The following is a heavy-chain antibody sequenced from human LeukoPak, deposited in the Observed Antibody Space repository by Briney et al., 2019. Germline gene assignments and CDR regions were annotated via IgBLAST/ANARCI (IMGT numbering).Heavy chain of an antibody. J-gene: IGHJ1*01. CDR2: ISTDGSSN. CDR1: GFTFTDYW. CDR3: ARVSAPSYYYDSTRPGHFQH. Sequence: QSGGSLRLSCSASGFTFTDYWIHWVRQVPGKGLVWVSRISTDGSSNSYADSVKVRFTISRDNAKNTLYLQMNSLRAEDTAVYYCARVSAPSYYYDSTRPGHFQHWGQGTLVTVSS. D-gene: IGHD3-22*01. V-gene: IGHV3-74*01.